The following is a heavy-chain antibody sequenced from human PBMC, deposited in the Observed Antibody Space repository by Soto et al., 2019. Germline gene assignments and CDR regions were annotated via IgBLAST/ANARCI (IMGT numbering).Heavy chain of an antibody. Sequence: EVQLLESGGGLVQPGGSLRLSCAASGFTFSSYAMSWVRQAPGKGLEGLEWVSAISGSGGSTYYADSVKGRFTISRDNSKKTLYPQMNSLRAEDTAVYYCAQGRGSSSIGGLDYWGQGPLVAVSS. CDR3: AQGRGSSSIGGLDY. J-gene: IGHJ4*02. V-gene: IGHV3-23*01. CDR2: ISGSGGST. CDR1: GFTFSSYA. D-gene: IGHD6-6*01.